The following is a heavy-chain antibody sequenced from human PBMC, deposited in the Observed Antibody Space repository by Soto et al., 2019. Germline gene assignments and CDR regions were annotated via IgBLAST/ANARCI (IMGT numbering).Heavy chain of an antibody. CDR1: GGSISSGDYY. Sequence: SETLSLTCTVSGGSISSGDYYWSWIRQPPGKGLEWIGYIYYSGSTYYNPSLKSRVTISVDTSKNQFSLRLSSVTAADTAVYYCARDQVGSGWYYFDYWGQGTLVTVSS. V-gene: IGHV4-30-4*02. CDR2: IYYSGST. J-gene: IGHJ4*02. CDR3: ARDQVGSGWYYFDY. D-gene: IGHD6-19*01.